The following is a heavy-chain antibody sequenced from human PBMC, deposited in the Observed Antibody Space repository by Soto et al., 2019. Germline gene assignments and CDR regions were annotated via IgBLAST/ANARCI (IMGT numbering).Heavy chain of an antibody. CDR1: GFTFSSYG. CDR2: ISYDGSNK. CDR3: AKIGLEVGAGEYFRH. Sequence: QVQLVESGGGVVQPGRSLRLSCAASGFTFSSYGMHWVRQAPGKGLEWVAVISYDGSNKYYADSVKGRFTISRDNSKNTLYLQMNSLRAEDTAVYYCAKIGLEVGAGEYFRHWGQGTLVTVSS. J-gene: IGHJ1*01. D-gene: IGHD1-26*01. V-gene: IGHV3-30*18.